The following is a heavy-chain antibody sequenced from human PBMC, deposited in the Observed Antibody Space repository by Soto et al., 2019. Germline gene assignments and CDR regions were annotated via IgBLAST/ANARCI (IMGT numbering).Heavy chain of an antibody. Sequence: GGSLRLSCAASGFTFSDYYMSWIRQAPGKGLEWVSYISSSGSTIYYADSVKGRFTISRDNAKNSLYLQMNSLRAEDTAVYYCARAAYYDILTGEVFDYWGQGTLVTVSS. CDR2: ISSSGSTI. V-gene: IGHV3-11*01. CDR3: ARAAYYDILTGEVFDY. CDR1: GFTFSDYY. J-gene: IGHJ4*02. D-gene: IGHD3-9*01.